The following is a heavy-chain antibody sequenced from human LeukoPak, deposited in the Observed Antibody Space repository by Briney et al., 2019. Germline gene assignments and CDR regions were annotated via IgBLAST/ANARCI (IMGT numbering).Heavy chain of an antibody. CDR3: AKDCKPSRGSGTSYNCFDP. V-gene: IGHV3-9*01. J-gene: IGHJ5*02. CDR2: ISWNSGSI. D-gene: IGHD2-2*01. CDR1: GFTFDDYA. Sequence: PGGSLRLSCAASGFTFDDYAMPWVRQAPGKGLEWVSGISWNSGSIGYADSVKGRFTISRDNAKNSLYLQMNSLRAEDTALYYCAKDCKPSRGSGTSYNCFDPWGQGTLVPVFS.